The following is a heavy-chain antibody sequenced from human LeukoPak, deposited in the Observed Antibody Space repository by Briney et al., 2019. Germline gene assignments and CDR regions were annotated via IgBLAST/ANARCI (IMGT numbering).Heavy chain of an antibody. CDR3: ARQLVVTHVGSDY. J-gene: IGHJ4*02. D-gene: IGHD3-22*01. Sequence: ASVKVSCKASGYTFTSYDINWVRQATGQGLEWMGWINPNSGGTNYAQKFQGRVTMTRDTSISTAYMELSRLRSDDTAVYYCARQLVVTHVGSDYWGQGTLVTVSS. CDR1: GYTFTSYD. CDR2: INPNSGGT. V-gene: IGHV1-2*02.